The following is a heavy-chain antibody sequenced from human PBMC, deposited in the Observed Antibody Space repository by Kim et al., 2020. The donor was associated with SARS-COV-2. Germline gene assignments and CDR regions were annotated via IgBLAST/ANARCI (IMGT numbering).Heavy chain of an antibody. D-gene: IGHD5-12*01. V-gene: IGHV3-33*01. CDR3: ARDVPESYSGYAGY. J-gene: IGHJ4*02. Sequence: ADSVKGRLTISRDNSKNTLYLQRNSLRAEDTAVYYCARDVPESYSGYAGYWGQGTLVTVSS.